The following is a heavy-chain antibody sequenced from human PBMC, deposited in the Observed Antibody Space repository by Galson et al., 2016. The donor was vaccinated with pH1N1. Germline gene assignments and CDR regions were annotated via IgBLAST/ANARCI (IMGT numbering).Heavy chain of an antibody. Sequence: SETLSLTCTVSGGSISIMTHYWGWIRQPPGKGLEWIGSFYYTGSTYYNPSLKSRVTMSVDTSENQFSLKLNSVTAADTAVYYCARAPSGGWLQFADDAFDIWGQGTMLTVSS. CDR1: GGSISIMTHY. J-gene: IGHJ3*02. V-gene: IGHV4-39*07. CDR3: ARAPSGGWLQFADDAFDI. CDR2: FYYTGST. D-gene: IGHD5-24*01.